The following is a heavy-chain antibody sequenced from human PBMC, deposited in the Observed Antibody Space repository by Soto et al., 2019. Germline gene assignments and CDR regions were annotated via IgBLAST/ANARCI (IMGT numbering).Heavy chain of an antibody. D-gene: IGHD2-15*01. V-gene: IGHV1-46*03. CDR1: GYTFTSYY. CDR3: ARHLHCSGGSCYSDYYYYGMDV. CDR2: INPSGGST. J-gene: IGHJ6*02. Sequence: GASVKVSCKASGYTFTSYYMHWVRQAPGQGLEWMGIINPSGGSTSYAQKFQGRVTMTRDTSTSTVYMELSSLRSEDTAVYYCARHLHCSGGSCYSDYYYYGMDVWGQGTTVTVSS.